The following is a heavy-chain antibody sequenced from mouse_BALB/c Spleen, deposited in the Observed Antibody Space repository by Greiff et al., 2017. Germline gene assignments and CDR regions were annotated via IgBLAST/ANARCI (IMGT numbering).Heavy chain of an antibody. CDR2: IYPGDGDT. D-gene: IGHD4-1*01. J-gene: IGHJ4*01. Sequence: QVQLKQSGPELVKPGASVKISCKASGYAFSSSWMNWVKQRPGQGLEWIGRIYPGDGDTNYNGKFKGKATLTADKSSSTAYMQLSSLTSVDSAVYFCARGDWVYAMDYWGQGTSVTVSS. CDR1: GYAFSSSW. V-gene: IGHV1-82*01. CDR3: ARGDWVYAMDY.